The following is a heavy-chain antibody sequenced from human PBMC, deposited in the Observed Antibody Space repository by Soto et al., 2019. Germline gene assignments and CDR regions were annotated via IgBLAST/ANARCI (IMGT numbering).Heavy chain of an antibody. J-gene: IGHJ4*02. Sequence: SETLSLTCTVSGGSIGSTSYYWGWIRQPPGKGLEWTGSINYSGSTYYNASLRSRGTISIDTSKNQCSLKLTSVTAADTAVYYCGRNRGSGGRYYFDYWGQGILVTVSS. V-gene: IGHV4-39*01. CDR1: GGSIGSTSYY. D-gene: IGHD3-16*01. CDR2: INYSGST. CDR3: GRNRGSGGRYYFDY.